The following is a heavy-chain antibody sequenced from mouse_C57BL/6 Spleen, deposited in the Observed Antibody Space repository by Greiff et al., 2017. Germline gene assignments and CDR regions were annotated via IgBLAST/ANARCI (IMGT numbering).Heavy chain of an antibody. Sequence: EVQLQQSGPELVKPGASVKISCKASGYSFTGYYMNWVKQSPDKSLEWIGAINPSTGGTTYNQKFKAKATLTVDKASSTAYMQLKGLTSEDSAVYYCARAYEGYFDVWGTGTTVTVSS. CDR3: ARAYEGYFDV. J-gene: IGHJ1*03. D-gene: IGHD1-1*01. CDR2: INPSTGGT. V-gene: IGHV1-42*01. CDR1: GYSFTGYY.